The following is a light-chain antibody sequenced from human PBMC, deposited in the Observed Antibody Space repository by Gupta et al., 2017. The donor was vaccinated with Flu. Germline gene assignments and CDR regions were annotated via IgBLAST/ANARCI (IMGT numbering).Light chain of an antibody. J-gene: IGKJ2*03. V-gene: IGKV1-5*03. CDR1: QSIGRW. Sequence: DTQMTQSPSTLSASIGDRVTITCRASQSIGRWLAWYHQKPGKAPQVLIHGPSRLQSGVPSRIAGSGSGTEFTLTITSLQPDDLGIYHCLQYHTFYSFGQGTKLEI. CDR2: GPS. CDR3: LQYHTFYS.